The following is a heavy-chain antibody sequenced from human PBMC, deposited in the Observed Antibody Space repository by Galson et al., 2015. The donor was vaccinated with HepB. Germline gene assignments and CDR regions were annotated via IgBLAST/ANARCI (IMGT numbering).Heavy chain of an antibody. J-gene: IGHJ4*02. CDR3: ARVAASDYGDHAHFDY. Sequence: SLRLSCAASGFTFSDYYMTWIRQAPGKGLEWLSYISASGTYTNYADSVKGRFTISRDNAKNSLYLQMNSLRDEDTAVFYCARVAASDYGDHAHFDYWGQGTLVTVSS. CDR1: GFTFSDYY. CDR2: ISASGTYT. D-gene: IGHD4-17*01. V-gene: IGHV3-11*06.